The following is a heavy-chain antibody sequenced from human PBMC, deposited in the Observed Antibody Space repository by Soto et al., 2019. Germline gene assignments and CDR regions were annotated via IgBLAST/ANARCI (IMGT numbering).Heavy chain of an antibody. D-gene: IGHD3-9*01. J-gene: IGHJ4*02. V-gene: IGHV4-34*01. CDR1: GGSISSYY. CDR2: INHSGST. Sequence: SETLSLTCTVSGGSISSYYWSWIRQPPGKGLDWIGEINHSGSTNYNPSLKSRVTISVDTSKNQFSLKLSSVTAADTAVYYCARGGSFYDIVTGPKNQPPDYWGQGTLVTVSS. CDR3: ARGGSFYDIVTGPKNQPPDY.